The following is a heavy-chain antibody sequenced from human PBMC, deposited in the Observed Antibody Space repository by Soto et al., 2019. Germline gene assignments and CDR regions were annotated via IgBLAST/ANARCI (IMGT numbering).Heavy chain of an antibody. CDR3: ARVSDYGSGSYYLIDY. Sequence: SETLSLTCTVSGGSISSYYWSWIRQPPGKGLEWIGYIYYSGSTNYNPSLKSRVTISVDTSKNQFSLKLSSVTAADTAVYYCARVSDYGSGSYYLIDYWGQGTLVTVSS. D-gene: IGHD3-10*01. CDR1: GGSISSYY. V-gene: IGHV4-59*01. CDR2: IYYSGST. J-gene: IGHJ4*02.